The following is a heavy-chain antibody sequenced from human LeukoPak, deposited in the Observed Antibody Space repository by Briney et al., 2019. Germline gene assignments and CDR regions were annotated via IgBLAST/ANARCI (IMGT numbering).Heavy chain of an antibody. CDR1: GYSFTNYW. D-gene: IGHD2-21*02. V-gene: IGHV5-51*01. CDR2: IYPGDSDI. CDR3: ARSHCSGDCYSEAFDI. Sequence: GESLKISCKGSGYSFTNYWIGWVRRMPGKGLEWMGIIYPGDSDIRYSPSFQGQVAISADKATSTAYLQWSSLKASDTAMYYCARSHCSGDCYSEAFDIWGQGTMVTVSS. J-gene: IGHJ3*02.